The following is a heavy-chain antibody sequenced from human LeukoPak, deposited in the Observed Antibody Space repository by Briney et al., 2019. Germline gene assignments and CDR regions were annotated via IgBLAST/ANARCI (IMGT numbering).Heavy chain of an antibody. J-gene: IGHJ3*02. V-gene: IGHV4-31*11. D-gene: IGHD2-21*02. Sequence: SETLSLTCAVSGDSVTRGGYYWTWIRHHPGKGLEWIGYISNSGTTSYNPSPKSRVSISVDTSDNQFSLRLTSVTATDTAVYYCARDVVVTSSPDAFDIWGQGTMVTVSS. CDR3: ARDVVVTSSPDAFDI. CDR1: GDSVTRGGYY. CDR2: ISNSGTT.